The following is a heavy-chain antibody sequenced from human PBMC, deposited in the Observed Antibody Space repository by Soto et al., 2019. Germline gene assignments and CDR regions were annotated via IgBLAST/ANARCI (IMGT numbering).Heavy chain of an antibody. J-gene: IGHJ4*02. Sequence: AVLNLSRKTVGYGFTIYVSCCVINNTGQGLEWVGWISANSGSTNYGKKFQGRVTMTTDTSTRTAYMELRSLRSDDTAVYHCARVGYSSGWHDFDYPAQGTLGT. V-gene: IGHV1-18*01. CDR3: ARVGYSSGWHDFDY. CDR2: ISANSGST. D-gene: IGHD6-19*01. CDR1: GYGFTIYV.